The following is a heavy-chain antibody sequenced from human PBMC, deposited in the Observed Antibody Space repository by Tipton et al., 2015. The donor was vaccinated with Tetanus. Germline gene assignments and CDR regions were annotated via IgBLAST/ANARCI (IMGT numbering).Heavy chain of an antibody. J-gene: IGHJ3*02. CDR2: IHHSGLA. CDR1: GGSISNSNFY. Sequence: LRLSCTVSGGSISNSNFYWSWIRQPPGKGLEWIAFIHHSGLAFSKPSLKSRVSISIDTSQNQFSLRLTSVTAADTAVYFCARNVYTVTNDAFDIWGHGTLVNVSS. V-gene: IGHV4-30-4*01. D-gene: IGHD4-11*01. CDR3: ARNVYTVTNDAFDI.